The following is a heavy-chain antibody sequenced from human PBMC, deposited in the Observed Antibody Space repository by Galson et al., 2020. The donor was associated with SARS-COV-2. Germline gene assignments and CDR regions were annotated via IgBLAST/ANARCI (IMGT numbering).Heavy chain of an antibody. CDR2: ISGSGGST. J-gene: IGHJ5*02. CDR1: GFTFSSYA. Sequence: GESLKISCAASGFTFSSYAMSWVRQAPGKGLEWVSAISGSGGSTYYADSVKGRFTISRDNSKNTLYLQMNSLRAEDTAVYYCAKRLHILTGYYGYNWFDPWGQGTLVTVSS. CDR3: AKRLHILTGYYGYNWFDP. V-gene: IGHV3-23*01. D-gene: IGHD3-9*01.